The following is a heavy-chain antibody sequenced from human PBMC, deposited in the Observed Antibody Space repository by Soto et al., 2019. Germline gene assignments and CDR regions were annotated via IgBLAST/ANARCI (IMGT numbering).Heavy chain of an antibody. J-gene: IGHJ4*02. Sequence: QVQLVESGGGVVQPGRSLRLSCAASGFTFSSYAMHWVRQAPGKGLEWVAVISYDGSNKYYADSVKGRFTISRDNSKNTLYLQMNSLRAEDTAVYYCARDERDYDILTGLFDYWGQGTLVTVSS. CDR3: ARDERDYDILTGLFDY. CDR1: GFTFSSYA. V-gene: IGHV3-30-3*01. D-gene: IGHD3-9*01. CDR2: ISYDGSNK.